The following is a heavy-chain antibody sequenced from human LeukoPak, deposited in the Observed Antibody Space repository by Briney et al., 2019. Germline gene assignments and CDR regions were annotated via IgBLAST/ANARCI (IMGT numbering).Heavy chain of an antibody. D-gene: IGHD5-12*01. V-gene: IGHV4-38-2*02. Sequence: SETLSLTCTVSGYSISSGYYWGWIRQPPGKGLEWIGSIYHSGSTYYNPSLKSRVTISVDTSKNQFSLKLSSVTAADTAVYYCARLVAYSGYEQERPYNWFDPWGQGTLVTVSS. CDR1: GYSISSGYY. CDR2: IYHSGST. CDR3: ARLVAYSGYEQERPYNWFDP. J-gene: IGHJ5*02.